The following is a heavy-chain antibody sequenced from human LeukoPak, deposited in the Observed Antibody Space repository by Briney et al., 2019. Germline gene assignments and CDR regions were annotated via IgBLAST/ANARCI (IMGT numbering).Heavy chain of an antibody. D-gene: IGHD3-22*01. V-gene: IGHV3-23*01. J-gene: IGHJ4*02. CDR3: AKEKRAYYYDSSGYHFDY. CDR2: ISGSGGST. Sequence: GGSLRLSCAASGFTFSTYSMNWVRQAPGKGLEWVSAISGSGGSTYYADSVKGRFTISRDNSKNTLYLQMNSLRAEDTAVYYCAKEKRAYYYDSSGYHFDYWGQGTLVTVSS. CDR1: GFTFSTYS.